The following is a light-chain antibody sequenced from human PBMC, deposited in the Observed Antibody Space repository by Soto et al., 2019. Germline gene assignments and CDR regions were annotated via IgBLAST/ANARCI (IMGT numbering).Light chain of an antibody. CDR3: QHYGSLVLT. CDR2: GAS. V-gene: IGKV3-20*01. Sequence: EIVLTQSPGTLSLSPGERATLSCRASQSVSSTYLAWYQQKPGQAPRLLIYGASSRATGIPDGFSGSGSGTDFTITISRLEPEDVAVYYCQHYGSLVLTFGGGTKVEIK. CDR1: QSVSSTY. J-gene: IGKJ4*01.